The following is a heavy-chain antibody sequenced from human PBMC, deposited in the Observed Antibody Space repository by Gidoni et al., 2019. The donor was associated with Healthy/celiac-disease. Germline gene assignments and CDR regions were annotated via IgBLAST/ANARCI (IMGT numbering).Heavy chain of an antibody. D-gene: IGHD3-10*01. CDR1: GYSFTTYW. J-gene: IGHJ4*02. V-gene: IGHV5-51*03. CDR2: IYPGDSDT. CDR3: ARLSYGSGSYHFDY. Sequence: DVQLVQSGAEVNKPAESLKISCKVSGYSFTTYWIGWVRQMPGKGLEWMGTIYPGDSDTRYSPSFQGQVTISADKSISTADLQWSSLKASDTAMYYCARLSYGSGSYHFDYWGQGTLVTVSS.